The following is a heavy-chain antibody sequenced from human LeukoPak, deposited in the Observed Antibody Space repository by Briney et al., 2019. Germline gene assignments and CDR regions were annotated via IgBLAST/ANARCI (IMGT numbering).Heavy chain of an antibody. CDR2: ISSSSSYI. D-gene: IGHD1-26*01. J-gene: IGHJ3*02. CDR3: ARAHLGWELGGDAFDI. V-gene: IGHV3-21*01. Sequence: KSGGSLRLSCAASGFTFSSYSMNWVRQAPGKGLEWVSSISSSSSYIYYADSVKGRFTISRDNAKNSLYLQMNSLRAEDTAVYYCARAHLGWELGGDAFDIWGQGTMVTVSS. CDR1: GFTFSSYS.